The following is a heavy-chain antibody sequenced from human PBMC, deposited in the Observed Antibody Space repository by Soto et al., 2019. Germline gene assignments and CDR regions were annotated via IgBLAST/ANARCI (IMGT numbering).Heavy chain of an antibody. J-gene: IGHJ6*02. Sequence: HPGGSLRLSCAASGFTVSSNYMSWVRQAPGKGLEWVSVIYSGGGTYYADSVKGRFTISRDNSENTLYLQMNSLRAEDTAVYYCAKVITKDFCYWYGMDVWGQGTTVTVSS. V-gene: IGHV3-53*01. CDR1: GFTVSSNY. CDR2: IYSGGGT. CDR3: AKVITKDFCYWYGMDV. D-gene: IGHD2-8*01.